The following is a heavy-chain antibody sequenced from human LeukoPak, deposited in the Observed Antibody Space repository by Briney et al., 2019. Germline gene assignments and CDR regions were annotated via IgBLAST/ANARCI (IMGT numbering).Heavy chain of an antibody. J-gene: IGHJ6*03. CDR2: INHSGSS. Sequence: VYGESFSGYYWSWIRQPPGKGLEWIGEINHSGSSKYNPSLKSRVSISVDTSKNQFSLKLNSVTAADTAVYYCARQNYDYVWGNSFYYYMDVWGKGTTVTFSS. CDR3: ARQNYDYVWGNSFYYYMDV. D-gene: IGHD3-16*01. CDR1: GESFSGYY. V-gene: IGHV4-34*01.